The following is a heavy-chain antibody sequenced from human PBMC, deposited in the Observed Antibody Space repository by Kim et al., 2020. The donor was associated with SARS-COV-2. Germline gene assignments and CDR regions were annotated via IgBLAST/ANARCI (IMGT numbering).Heavy chain of an antibody. CDR3: AKDGYNSGWDHGHV. CDR2: ISGSVGNT. Sequence: GGSLRLSCAASGFTFSSYAMSWVRQAPGKGLEWVSAISGSVGNTYYADSVKGRFTISRDNSKNTLYLQMNSLRAEDTAVYYCAKDGYNSGWDHGHVWGQGTTVTVSS. D-gene: IGHD6-19*01. CDR1: GFTFSSYA. V-gene: IGHV3-23*01. J-gene: IGHJ6*02.